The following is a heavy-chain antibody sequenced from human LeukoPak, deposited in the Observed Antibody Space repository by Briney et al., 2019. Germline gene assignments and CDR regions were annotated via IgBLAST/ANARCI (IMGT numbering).Heavy chain of an antibody. D-gene: IGHD3-22*01. CDR3: ARASKTHSSGYYYLHY. Sequence: GASVKASCKASGYTFTGYYMHWVRQAPGQGLEWMGWINPNSGGTNYAQKFQGRVTMTRDTSISTAYMELSRLRSDDTAVYYCARASKTHSSGYYYLHYWGQGTLVTVSS. J-gene: IGHJ4*02. V-gene: IGHV1-2*02. CDR1: GYTFTGYY. CDR2: INPNSGGT.